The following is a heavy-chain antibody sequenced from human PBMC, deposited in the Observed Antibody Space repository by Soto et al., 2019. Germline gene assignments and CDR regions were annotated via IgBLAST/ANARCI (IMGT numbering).Heavy chain of an antibody. V-gene: IGHV4-59*01. Sequence: SETLSLTSTVSGHSISIYYWSWIRQPPGKGLQWIGYIFYSGGTAYNPSLKSRVTISLDMSKKQISLKLSSVTTADTATYFCARLQLVQKVIDYWGQGTLVTVSS. CDR3: ARLQLVQKVIDY. CDR2: IFYSGGT. D-gene: IGHD1-1*01. CDR1: GHSISIYY. J-gene: IGHJ4*02.